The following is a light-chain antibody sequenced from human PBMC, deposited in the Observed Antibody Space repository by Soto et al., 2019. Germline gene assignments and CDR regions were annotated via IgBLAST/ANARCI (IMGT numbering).Light chain of an antibody. V-gene: IGKV3-11*01. J-gene: IGKJ5*01. CDR2: DAS. CDR3: QQYNNWPIT. Sequence: EIVLTPSPATLSLYPVERATLSCRASQSVWTYLAWYQQKRGQAPRLLMYDASNRASGVPARFSGSGSGTDFTLTISRLEPEDFAVYYCQQYNNWPITFGQGTRLEIK. CDR1: QSVWTY.